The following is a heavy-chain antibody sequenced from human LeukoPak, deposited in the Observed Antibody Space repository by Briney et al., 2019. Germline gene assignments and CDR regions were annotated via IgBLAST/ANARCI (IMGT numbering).Heavy chain of an antibody. Sequence: GGSLRLSCAASGFTFSSYAMSWVRQAPGKGLEWVSYISSSGSTIYYADSVKGRFTISRDNAKNSLYLQMNSLRAEDTAVYYCARDALGDILTGGFDYWGQGTLVTVSS. V-gene: IGHV3-48*03. D-gene: IGHD3-9*01. J-gene: IGHJ4*02. CDR3: ARDALGDILTGGFDY. CDR1: GFTFSSYA. CDR2: ISSSGSTI.